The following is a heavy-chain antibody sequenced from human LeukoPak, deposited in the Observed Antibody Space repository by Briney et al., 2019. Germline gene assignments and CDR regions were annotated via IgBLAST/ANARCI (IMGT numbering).Heavy chain of an antibody. CDR1: GFTFDDYA. V-gene: IGHV3-9*01. CDR2: ISWNSGSI. CDR3: AKGLKAVAGTFPLSRYFDY. J-gene: IGHJ4*02. Sequence: GRPLRLSCAASGFTFDDYAMHWVRQAPGKGLEWVSGISWNSGSIGYADSVKGRFTISRDNAKNSLYLQMNSLRAEDTALYYCAKGLKAVAGTFPLSRYFDYWGQGTLVTVSS. D-gene: IGHD6-19*01.